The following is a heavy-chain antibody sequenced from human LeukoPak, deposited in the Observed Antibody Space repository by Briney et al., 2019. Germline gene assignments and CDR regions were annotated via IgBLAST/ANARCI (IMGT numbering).Heavy chain of an antibody. D-gene: IGHD3-22*01. J-gene: IGHJ4*02. Sequence: ASVKVSCKASGYTFTSYYMHWVRQAPGQGLEWMGIINPSGGSTSYAQKFQGRVTMTRDTSTSTVYMELSSLRSEDTAVYYCARDTNSDYYDSSAYYYVDWGQGTLVTVSS. CDR2: INPSGGST. V-gene: IGHV1-46*01. CDR1: GYTFTSYY. CDR3: ARDTNSDYYDSSAYYYVD.